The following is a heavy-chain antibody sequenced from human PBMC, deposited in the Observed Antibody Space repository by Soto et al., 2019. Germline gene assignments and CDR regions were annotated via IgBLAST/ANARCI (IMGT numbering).Heavy chain of an antibody. J-gene: IGHJ4*02. CDR1: GFTFSSYG. V-gene: IGHV3-33*01. CDR3: ARDWRASLDY. CDR2: IWYDGSNK. Sequence: QVQLVESGGGVVQPGRSLRLSCAASGFTFSSYGMHWVRQAPGKGLEWVAVIWYDGSNKYYADSVKGRFIISRDNSKNTLYLQMNSLRAEDTAVYYCARDWRASLDYWGQGTLVTVSS.